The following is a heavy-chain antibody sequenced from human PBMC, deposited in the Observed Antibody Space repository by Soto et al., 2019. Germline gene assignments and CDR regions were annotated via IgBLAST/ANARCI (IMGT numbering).Heavy chain of an antibody. CDR2: IDPSDSYT. CDR1: GYSFTSYW. J-gene: IGHJ4*02. CDR3: ARHRSGWSYFDY. V-gene: IGHV5-10-1*01. D-gene: IGHD6-19*01. Sequence: EVQLVQSGAEVKKPGGSLRISCKGSGYSFTSYWISWVRQMPGKGLEWMGRIDPSDSYTYYSPSFQGHVTISADKSISTAYLQWSSLKASDTAMYYCARHRSGWSYFDYWGQGTLVTVSS.